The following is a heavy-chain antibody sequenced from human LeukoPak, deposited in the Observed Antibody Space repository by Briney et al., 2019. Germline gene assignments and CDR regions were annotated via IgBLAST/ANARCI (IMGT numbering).Heavy chain of an antibody. D-gene: IGHD2-8*02. CDR2: ISYDGSNN. Sequence: GGSLRLSCAASGFTFSNYAMHWVRQAPGKGLEWVAVISYDGSNNHYADSVKGRFTISRDNTKSTVYLQMNSLRAEDTAVYYCANHGTGNSPNFDYWGQGTLVTVSS. V-gene: IGHV3-30*18. J-gene: IGHJ4*02. CDR3: ANHGTGNSPNFDY. CDR1: GFTFSNYA.